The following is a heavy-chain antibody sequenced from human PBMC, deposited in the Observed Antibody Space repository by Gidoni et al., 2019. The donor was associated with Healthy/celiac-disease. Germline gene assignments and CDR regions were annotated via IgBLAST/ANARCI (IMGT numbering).Heavy chain of an antibody. CDR2: IIPIFGTA. V-gene: IGHV1-69*01. Sequence: GLEWMGGIIPIFGTANYAQKFQGRVTITADESTSTAYMELSSLRSEDTAVYYCARKAGSGMGYYYYGMDVWGQGTTVTVSS. J-gene: IGHJ6*02. D-gene: IGHD3-10*01. CDR3: ARKAGSGMGYYYYGMDV.